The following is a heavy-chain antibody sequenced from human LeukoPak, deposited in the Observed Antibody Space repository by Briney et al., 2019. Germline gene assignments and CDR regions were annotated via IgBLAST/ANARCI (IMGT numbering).Heavy chain of an antibody. CDR1: GFTFSGYW. CDR2: ITKDGSGT. V-gene: IGHV3-7*01. CDR3: ARSAYSSSAGE. Sequence: GGSLRLSCAAAGFTFSGYWMACVRQAPGKGLEWVASITKDGSGTYYVDSVKGRFTISRDNAKNSLYLQMNSLRADDTAVYYCARSAYSSSAGEWGQGALVTVSS. J-gene: IGHJ4*02. D-gene: IGHD6-13*01.